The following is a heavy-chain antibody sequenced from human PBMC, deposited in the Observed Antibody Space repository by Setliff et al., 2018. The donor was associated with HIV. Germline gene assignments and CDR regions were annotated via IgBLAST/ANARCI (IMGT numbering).Heavy chain of an antibody. Sequence: ASVKVSCKASGYTFTKYGISWVRQAPGQGLEWMGWITAYNDNTYYAQKFQGRVAMTRDTSTSTVYMELSSLRSEDTAVYYCASAGAWQRNALDIWGQGTMVTVSS. CDR3: ASAGAWQRNALDI. CDR2: ITAYNDNT. J-gene: IGHJ3*02. CDR1: GYTFTKYG. V-gene: IGHV1-18*01. D-gene: IGHD5-12*01.